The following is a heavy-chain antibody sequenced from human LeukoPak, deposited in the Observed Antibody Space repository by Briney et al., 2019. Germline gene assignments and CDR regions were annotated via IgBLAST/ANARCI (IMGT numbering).Heavy chain of an antibody. CDR1: GYTFTSYY. J-gene: IGHJ4*02. CDR2: IDPSGGST. CDR3: ARRAGEYSHPYDY. V-gene: IGHV1-46*01. Sequence: ASVKVSCKASGYTFTSYYMHWVRQAPGQGLEWMGVIDPSGGSTTYAQKFQGRVTMTRDTSTSTVYMELSSLRSEDTAVYYCARRAGEYSHPYDYWGQGTLVTVSS. D-gene: IGHD4-17*01.